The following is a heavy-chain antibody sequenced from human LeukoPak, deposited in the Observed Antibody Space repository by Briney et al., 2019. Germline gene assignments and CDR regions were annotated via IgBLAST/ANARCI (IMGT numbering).Heavy chain of an antibody. CDR1: GFTFSSHS. CDR3: ARVLVVTAMPFDY. D-gene: IGHD2-21*02. CDR2: ISSSSSTI. V-gene: IGHV3-48*01. Sequence: GGSLRLSCAASGFTFSSHSMNWVRQAPGKGLEWVSYISSSSSTIYYADSVKGRFTISRDNSKNTLYLQMNSLRAEDTAVYYCARVLVVTAMPFDYWGQGTLVTVSS. J-gene: IGHJ4*02.